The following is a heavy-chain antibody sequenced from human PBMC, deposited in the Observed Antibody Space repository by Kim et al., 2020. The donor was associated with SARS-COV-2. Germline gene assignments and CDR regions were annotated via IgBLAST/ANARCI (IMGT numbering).Heavy chain of an antibody. D-gene: IGHD3-10*01. J-gene: IGHJ4*02. V-gene: IGHV4-31*02. CDR3: ARGSGDTYYYGSGSHNFDY. Sequence: SRVTISVDTSKNQFALKLSSVTAADTAVYYCARGSGDTYYYGSGSHNFDYWGQGTLVTVSS.